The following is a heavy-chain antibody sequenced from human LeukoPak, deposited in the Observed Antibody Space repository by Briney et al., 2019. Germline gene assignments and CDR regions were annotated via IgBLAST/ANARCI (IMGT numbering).Heavy chain of an antibody. Sequence: GGSLRLSCAASGFTFSSHAMSWVRQAPGKGLEWVSAISGSGANTYYADSVKGRFTISRDNSKNTLYLQMNSLRAEDTAVYYCAKVLTSCFDYWGQGTLVTVSS. CDR2: ISGSGANT. CDR1: GFTFSSHA. V-gene: IGHV3-23*01. J-gene: IGHJ4*02. CDR3: AKVLTSCFDY. D-gene: IGHD2-2*01.